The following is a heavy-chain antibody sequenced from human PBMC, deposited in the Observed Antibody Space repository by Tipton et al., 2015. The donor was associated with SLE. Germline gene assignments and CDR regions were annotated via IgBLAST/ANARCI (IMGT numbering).Heavy chain of an antibody. J-gene: IGHJ5*02. CDR1: GGSISSSTYY. CDR3: ARLPPLFGDYSKYFDP. V-gene: IGHV4-39*07. CDR2: IFDSGST. D-gene: IGHD4-17*01. Sequence: TLSLTCTVSGGSISSSTYYWGWIRQPPGKGLEWIGNIFDSGSTYYNPSFRSRVNISVDTSKNQFSLRLTSVTAADTAVYYCARLPPLFGDYSKYFDPWGQGTLVTVSS.